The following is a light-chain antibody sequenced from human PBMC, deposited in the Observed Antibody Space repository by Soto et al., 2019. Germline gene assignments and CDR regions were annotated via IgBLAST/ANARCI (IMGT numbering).Light chain of an antibody. Sequence: IQLTQSPSSLSASVGDRVTITCRASQGISSFLAWYQQKPGQAPKLLIYGASTSQSGVPSRFSGSGSGTDFTLTIGSLQPEDFATYYCQQLNSFPIPFGPGTKVDIK. CDR3: QQLNSFPIP. CDR1: QGISSF. J-gene: IGKJ3*01. CDR2: GAS. V-gene: IGKV1-9*01.